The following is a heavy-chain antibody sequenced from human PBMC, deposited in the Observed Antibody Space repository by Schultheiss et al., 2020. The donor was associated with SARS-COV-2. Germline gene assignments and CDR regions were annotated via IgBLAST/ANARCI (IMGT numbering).Heavy chain of an antibody. CDR2: IKQDGSEK. CDR1: GFTVSSNY. Sequence: GGSLRLSCAASGFTVSSNYMSWVRQAPGKGLEWVANIKQDGSEKYYVDSVKGRFTISRDNAKNSLYLQMNSLRAEDTAVYYCAAMANFDYWGQGTLVTVSS. V-gene: IGHV3-7*03. D-gene: IGHD5-18*01. J-gene: IGHJ4*02. CDR3: AAMANFDY.